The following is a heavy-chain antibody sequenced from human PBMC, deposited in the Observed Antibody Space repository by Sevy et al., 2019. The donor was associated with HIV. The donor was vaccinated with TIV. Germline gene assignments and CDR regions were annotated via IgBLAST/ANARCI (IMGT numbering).Heavy chain of an antibody. CDR2: ISSSSSYI. J-gene: IGHJ3*02. CDR3: ARDLWITWIQLWRDAFDI. CDR1: GFTFSSYS. D-gene: IGHD5-18*01. V-gene: IGHV3-21*01. Sequence: GGSLRLSCAASGFTFSSYSMNWVRQAPGKGLEWVSSISSSSSYIYYADSVKGRFTISRDNAKNSLYLQMNSLRAEVTAVYYCARDLWITWIQLWRDAFDIWGQGTMVTVSS.